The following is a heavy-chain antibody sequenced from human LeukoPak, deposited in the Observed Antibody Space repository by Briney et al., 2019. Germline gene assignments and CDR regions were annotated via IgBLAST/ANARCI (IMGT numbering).Heavy chain of an antibody. V-gene: IGHV5-51*01. D-gene: IGHD3-22*01. CDR2: IYPGDSDT. Sequence: GESLKISCKGSGYSFTSYWIGWVRQMPGKGLEWMGIIYPGDSDTRYSPSFQGQVTISADKSISTAYPQWSSLKASDTAMYYCARHVYYYDSSGWYYFDYWGQGTLVTVSS. CDR3: ARHVYYYDSSGWYYFDY. CDR1: GYSFTSYW. J-gene: IGHJ4*02.